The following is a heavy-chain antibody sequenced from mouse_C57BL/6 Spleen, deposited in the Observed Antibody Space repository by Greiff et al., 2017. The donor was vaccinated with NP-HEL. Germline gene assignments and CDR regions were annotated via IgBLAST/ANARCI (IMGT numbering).Heavy chain of an antibody. D-gene: IGHD1-1*01. V-gene: IGHV1-18*01. J-gene: IGHJ4*01. CDR2: INPNNGGT. Sequence: VQLQQSGPELVKPGASVKIPCKASGYTFTDYNMDWVKQSHGKSLEWIGDINPNNGGTIYNQKFKGKATLTVDKSSSTAYMELRSLTSEDTAVYYCARWGVTTVVAPYYYAMDYWGQGTSVTVSS. CDR3: ARWGVTTVVAPYYYAMDY. CDR1: GYTFTDYN.